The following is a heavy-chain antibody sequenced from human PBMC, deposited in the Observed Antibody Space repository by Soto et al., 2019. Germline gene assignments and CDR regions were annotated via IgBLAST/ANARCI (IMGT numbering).Heavy chain of an antibody. Sequence: PGGSLRLSCAASGFTFSSYAMSWVRQAPGKGLEWVSAISGSGGSTYYADSVKGRFTISRDNSKNTLYLQMNSLRAEDTAVYYCARDDDSSGSPLGYWGQGTLVTVSS. CDR3: ARDDDSSGSPLGY. CDR2: ISGSGGST. J-gene: IGHJ4*02. CDR1: GFTFSSYA. D-gene: IGHD3-22*01. V-gene: IGHV3-23*01.